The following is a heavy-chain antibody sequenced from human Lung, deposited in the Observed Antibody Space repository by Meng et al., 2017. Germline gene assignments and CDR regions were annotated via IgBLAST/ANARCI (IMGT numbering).Heavy chain of an antibody. CDR1: GYTFPDYW. Sequence: QVPLVQSGSEVKKPGASGKVSCKASGYTFPDYWLHWVRRAPGQGLEWMGRINPKSGDTHYAQRFQGRVTMTGDTSISTAYMELSGLRSDDTAMYYCARDEDISAAGKLFGDYWGQGTLVTVFS. V-gene: IGHV1-2*06. J-gene: IGHJ4*02. CDR3: ARDEDISAAGKLFGDY. D-gene: IGHD6-13*01. CDR2: INPKSGDT.